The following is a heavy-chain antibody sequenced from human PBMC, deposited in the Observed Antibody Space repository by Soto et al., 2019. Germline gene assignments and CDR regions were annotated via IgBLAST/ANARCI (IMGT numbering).Heavy chain of an antibody. D-gene: IGHD1-1*01. CDR2: ISYDGSNK. J-gene: IGHJ6*04. CDR3: AKAPRAWVVLDF. CDR1: GFTFSSYG. Sequence: GGSLRLSCAASGFTFSSYGMHWVRQAPGKGLEWVAVISYDGSNKYYADSVKGRFTISRDNSKNTLYLQMSSLRGEDTAVYYCAKAPRAWVVLDFWGKGTTVTVSS. V-gene: IGHV3-30*18.